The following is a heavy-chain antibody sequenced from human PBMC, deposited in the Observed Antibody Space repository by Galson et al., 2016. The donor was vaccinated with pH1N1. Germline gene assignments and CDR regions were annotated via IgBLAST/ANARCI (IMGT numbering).Heavy chain of an antibody. J-gene: IGHJ3*01. D-gene: IGHD1/OR15-1a*01. CDR2: ISYDGTYK. Sequence: SLRLSCAASGFIFSQYGMHWVRQAPGKGLEWVAFISYDGTYKYYGDSVKGRFTISRDNSKNTVHLQMNSLRADDTAVYYCARAPPTFNNRGWAFDVWAKGQWSASLQ. CDR3: ARAPPTFNNRGWAFDV. CDR1: GFIFSQYG. V-gene: IGHV3-30*03.